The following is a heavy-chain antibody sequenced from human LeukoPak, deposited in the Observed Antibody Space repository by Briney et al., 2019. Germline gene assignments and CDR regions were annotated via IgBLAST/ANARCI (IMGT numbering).Heavy chain of an antibody. D-gene: IGHD3-10*01. Sequence: ASVKVSCKASGDRFTNYAFSWVRQAPGQGLEWMGWISAYNGNTNYAQKLQGRVTMTTDTSTSTAYMELRSLRSDDTAVYYCARDLYRYYYGSGSQYYYYMDVWGKGTTVTISS. J-gene: IGHJ6*03. V-gene: IGHV1-18*01. CDR3: ARDLYRYYYGSGSQYYYYMDV. CDR1: GDRFTNYA. CDR2: ISAYNGNT.